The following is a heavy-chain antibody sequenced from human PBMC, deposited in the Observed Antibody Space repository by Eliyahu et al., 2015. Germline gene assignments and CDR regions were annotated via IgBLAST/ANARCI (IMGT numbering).Heavy chain of an antibody. CDR2: IYYSGST. Sequence: QLQLQESGPGLVKPSETLSLTCTVSGGSISSSSYYWGWIRQPPGKGLEWIGSIYYSGSTYYNPSLKSRVTISVDTSKNQFSLKLSSVTAADTAVYYCARQGSSSWYVYYGMDVWGQGTTVTVSS. D-gene: IGHD6-13*01. CDR1: GGSISSSSYY. J-gene: IGHJ6*02. CDR3: ARQGSSSWYVYYGMDV. V-gene: IGHV4-39*01.